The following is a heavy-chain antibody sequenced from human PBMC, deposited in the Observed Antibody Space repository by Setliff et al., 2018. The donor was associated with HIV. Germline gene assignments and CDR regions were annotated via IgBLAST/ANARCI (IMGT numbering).Heavy chain of an antibody. CDR3: ARATVTVDFYYYGLDV. Sequence: SETLSLTCAVYGGSFSDYYWSWIRQPPGKGLEWIGEINHSGSTNYNPSLKSRVTISVDTSKNQFSLKLSSVTAADTAVYYCARATVTVDFYYYGLDVWGQGTAVTVSS. CDR2: INHSGST. D-gene: IGHD4-17*01. CDR1: GGSFSDYY. V-gene: IGHV4-34*01. J-gene: IGHJ6*02.